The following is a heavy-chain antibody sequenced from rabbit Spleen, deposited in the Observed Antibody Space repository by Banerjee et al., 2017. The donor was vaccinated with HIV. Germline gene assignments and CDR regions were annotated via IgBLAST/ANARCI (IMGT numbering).Heavy chain of an antibody. CDR3: VRNSGWGVSYFTL. CDR2: IDPIFGGT. Sequence: QEKLVESGGGLVQPGGSLKLFCTASGFDFSRFGVSWVRQAPGKGLEWIGYIDPIFGGTYYASWVNGRFTISSHNAQNTLFLQLNSLTVADTATYFCVRNSGWGVSYFTLWGPGTLVTVS. CDR1: GFDFSRFG. D-gene: IGHD4-1*01. V-gene: IGHV1S47*01. J-gene: IGHJ4*01.